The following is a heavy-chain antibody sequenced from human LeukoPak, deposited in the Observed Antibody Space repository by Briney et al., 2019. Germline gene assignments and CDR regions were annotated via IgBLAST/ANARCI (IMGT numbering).Heavy chain of an antibody. D-gene: IGHD2-2*01. CDR2: ISSNGGST. J-gene: IGHJ4*02. CDR1: GFTFSSYA. CDR3: ARDTYCSSTSCYAAFHY. Sequence: QSRGSLRLSCAASGFTFSSYAMHWVRQAPGKGLEYVSAISSNGGSTYYANSVKGRFTISRDNSKNTLYLQMGSLRAEDMAVYYCARDTYCSSTSCYAAFHYWGQGTLVTVSS. V-gene: IGHV3-64*01.